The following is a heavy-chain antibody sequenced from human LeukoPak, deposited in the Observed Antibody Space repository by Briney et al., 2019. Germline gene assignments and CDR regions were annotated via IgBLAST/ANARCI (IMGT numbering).Heavy chain of an antibody. CDR3: ARDLGHYYDSSGFTGDAFDI. D-gene: IGHD3-22*01. CDR1: GYTFTSYG. Sequence: ASVKVSCKASGYTFTSYGISWVRQAPGQGLEWMGWISAYNGNTNYAQKLQGRVTMTTDTSTSTAYMELRSLRSDDTAVYSCARDLGHYYDSSGFTGDAFDIWGQGTMVTVSS. CDR2: ISAYNGNT. J-gene: IGHJ3*02. V-gene: IGHV1-18*01.